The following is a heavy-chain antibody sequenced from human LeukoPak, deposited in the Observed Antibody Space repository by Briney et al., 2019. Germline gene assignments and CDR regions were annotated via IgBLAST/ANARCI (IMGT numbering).Heavy chain of an antibody. D-gene: IGHD3-10*01. CDR2: INSDGSST. V-gene: IGHV3-74*01. J-gene: IGHJ4*02. CDR1: GFTVSSNY. CDR3: ARDGRLLWFGHFIPLDY. Sequence: GGSLRLSCAASGFTVSSNYMSRVRQAPGKGLVWVSRINSDGSSTSYADSVKGRFTISRDNAKNTLYLQMNSLRAEDTAVYNCARDGRLLWFGHFIPLDYWGQGTLVTVSS.